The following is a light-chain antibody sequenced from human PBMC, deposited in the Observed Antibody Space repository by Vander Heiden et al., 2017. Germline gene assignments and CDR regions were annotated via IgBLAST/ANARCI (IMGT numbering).Light chain of an antibody. V-gene: IGLV1-47*01. CDR3: ATWDDSRSGRV. Sequence: QSVLTQPPSASGTPGQRVTISCSGSSSNIGTYYVYWYQQLPGAAPKLLIYRNNQRPSGVPDRFSGSKSGTAASLAISGLRAEDEADYYCATWDDSRSGRVFGGGTKLTVL. CDR1: SSNIGTYY. J-gene: IGLJ3*02. CDR2: RNN.